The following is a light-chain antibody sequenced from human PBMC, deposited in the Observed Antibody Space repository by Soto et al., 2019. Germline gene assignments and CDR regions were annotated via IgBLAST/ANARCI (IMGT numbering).Light chain of an antibody. J-gene: IGKJ5*01. CDR3: QQYSNWPPFT. Sequence: EIVMTQSLATLSVSLAARVTIXCRASQRISINLAWYQQTPGQAPRLLIYAASTRATGVPARFSGSGSGTEFTLTISSLQSADSAVYYCQQYSNWPPFTFGQGTRLEIK. V-gene: IGKV3-15*01. CDR2: AAS. CDR1: QRISIN.